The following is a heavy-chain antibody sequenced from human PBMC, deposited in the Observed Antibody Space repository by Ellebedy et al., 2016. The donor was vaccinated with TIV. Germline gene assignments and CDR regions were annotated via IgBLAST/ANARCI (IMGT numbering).Heavy chain of an antibody. J-gene: IGHJ5*02. CDR1: GVSVSSSRYY. Sequence: MPSETLSLTCTVSGVSVSSSRYYWGWIRQPPGKGLEWIGSIHYRGSTYYNPSLKSRVTISVDTSKNQFSLNLSSVTAADTAVYYCARDPALPRGRFDPWGQGTLVTVSS. CDR2: IHYRGST. V-gene: IGHV4-39*07. CDR3: ARDPALPRGRFDP.